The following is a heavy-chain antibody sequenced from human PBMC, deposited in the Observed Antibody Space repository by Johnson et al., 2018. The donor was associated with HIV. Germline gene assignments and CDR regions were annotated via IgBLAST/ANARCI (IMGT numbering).Heavy chain of an antibody. CDR2: IYSGSTT. CDR1: GFSVSSYY. J-gene: IGHJ3*02. Sequence: VQLVESGGGLVQPGGSLRLSCAASGFSVSSYYMSWVRQAPGKGLEWVSVIYSGSTTYYADSVKGRFTISRDNSKNTLYLQMNSLRAEDTAVDYCARDRGGDDAFDIWGQGTMVTVSS. CDR3: ARDRGGDDAFDI. D-gene: IGHD3-10*01. V-gene: IGHV3-66*01.